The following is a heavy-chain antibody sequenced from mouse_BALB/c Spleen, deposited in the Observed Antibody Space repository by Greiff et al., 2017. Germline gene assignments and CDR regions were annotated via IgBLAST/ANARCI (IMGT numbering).Heavy chain of an antibody. CDR1: GFSLTSYG. V-gene: IGHV2-9*02. J-gene: IGHJ4*01. Sequence: QVQLKQSGPGLVAPSQSLSITCTVSGFSLTSYGVHWVRQPPGKGLEWLGVIWAGGSTNYNSALMSRLSISKDNSKSQVFLKMNSLQTDDTAMYYCARDRGLLLRGGAMDYWGQGTSVTVAS. CDR2: IWAGGST. CDR3: ARDRGLLLRGGAMDY. D-gene: IGHD1-1*01.